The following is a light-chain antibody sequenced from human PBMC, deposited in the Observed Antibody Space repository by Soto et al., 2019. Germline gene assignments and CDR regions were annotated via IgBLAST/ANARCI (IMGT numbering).Light chain of an antibody. CDR3: AAWDDSLNGVV. J-gene: IGLJ2*01. Sequence: QSVLTQPPSASSTPGQTVTISCSGSTSNIGTFYVYWYQHLPGTAPKLLIYINSHRSSGVPDRFSGSKSGISASLAISGLQSEDEADYYCAAWDDSLNGVVFGGGTKVTVL. CDR1: TSNIGTFY. CDR2: INS. V-gene: IGLV1-44*01.